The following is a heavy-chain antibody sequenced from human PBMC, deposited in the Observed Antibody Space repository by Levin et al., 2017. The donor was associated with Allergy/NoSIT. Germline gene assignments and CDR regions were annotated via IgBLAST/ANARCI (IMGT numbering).Heavy chain of an antibody. V-gene: IGHV4-59*13. Sequence: SETLSLTCIVSGASISSYHWSWIRQPPGKGLEWIGYIYYSGSTKYNPSLKSRATMSVDTSKNQFSLTLKSVTAADTAVYFCARDRVGASSGTFYYYGMAVWGQGTTVTVSS. J-gene: IGHJ6*02. D-gene: IGHD1-26*01. CDR1: GASISSYH. CDR2: IYYSGST. CDR3: ARDRVGASSGTFYYYGMAV.